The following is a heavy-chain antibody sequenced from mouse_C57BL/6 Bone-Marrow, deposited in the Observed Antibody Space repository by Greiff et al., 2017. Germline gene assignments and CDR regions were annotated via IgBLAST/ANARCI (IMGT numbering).Heavy chain of an antibody. V-gene: IGHV1-82*01. J-gene: IGHJ2*01. Sequence: VQRVESGPELVKPGASVKISCKASGYAFSSSWMNWVKQRPGKGLEWIGRIYPGDGDTNYNGKFKGKATLTADKSSSTAYMQLSSLTSEDSAVYVCARSGYDDGLYYFDYWGQGTTLTVSS. CDR2: IYPGDGDT. CDR1: GYAFSSSW. CDR3: ARSGYDDGLYYFDY. D-gene: IGHD2-3*01.